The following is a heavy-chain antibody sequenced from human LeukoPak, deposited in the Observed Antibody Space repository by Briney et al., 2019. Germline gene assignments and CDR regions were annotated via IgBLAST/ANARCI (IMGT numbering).Heavy chain of an antibody. CDR2: ISSSSYI. CDR3: ARAPRGSGWSHFFN. V-gene: IGHV3-21*01. CDR1: GFTFSNYS. J-gene: IGHJ4*02. D-gene: IGHD6-19*01. Sequence: GGSLRLSCAASGFTFSNYSMNWVRQAPGKGLEWVSSISSSSYISYADSVEGRFTISRDNAKNSLYLQMNSLRAEDTAVYYCARAPRGSGWSHFFNWGQGTLVTVSS.